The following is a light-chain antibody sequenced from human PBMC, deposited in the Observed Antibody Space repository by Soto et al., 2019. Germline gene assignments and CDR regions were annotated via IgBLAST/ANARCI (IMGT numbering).Light chain of an antibody. Sequence: QSALTQPASVSGSPGQSITISCTGTSGDVGNYNLVSWYQQHPGKAPKLMIYEVNKWPSGVSNRLSGSKSGNTASLTIFGLQAEDEADYYCCSYVGSSTSYVFGTGTKVTVL. CDR3: CSYVGSSTSYV. CDR2: EVN. CDR1: SGDVGNYNL. J-gene: IGLJ1*01. V-gene: IGLV2-23*02.